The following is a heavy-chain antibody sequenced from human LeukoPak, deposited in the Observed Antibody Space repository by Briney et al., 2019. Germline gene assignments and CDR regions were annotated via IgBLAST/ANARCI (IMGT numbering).Heavy chain of an antibody. Sequence: ASVKVXXXXXGXXXTXXGIXGVRQXPGQGLEWMGWISAYNGNTNYAQKLQGRVTMTTDTSTRTAYMELKRLRSDETACDFCSRAFERVYGYGGRGTLVTVSS. J-gene: IGHJ4*02. V-gene: IGHV1-18*01. CDR2: ISAYNGNT. D-gene: IGHD4-17*01. CDR3: SRAFERVYGY. CDR1: GXXXTXXG.